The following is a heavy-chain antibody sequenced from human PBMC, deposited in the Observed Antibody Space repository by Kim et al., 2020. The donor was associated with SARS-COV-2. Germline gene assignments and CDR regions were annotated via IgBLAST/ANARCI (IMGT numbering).Heavy chain of an antibody. Sequence: GGSLRLSCAVSGITVSVNYMSWVRQAPGKGLEWVSLVSAGYNTYYADSVKGRFTISRDDSKNMLYLEMSSLRAEDTAVYYCSRPNSEKYPWAFDLWGQG. CDR3: SRPNSEKYPWAFDL. D-gene: IGHD2-8*01. CDR2: VSAGYNT. V-gene: IGHV3-53*01. CDR1: GITVSVNY. J-gene: IGHJ3*01.